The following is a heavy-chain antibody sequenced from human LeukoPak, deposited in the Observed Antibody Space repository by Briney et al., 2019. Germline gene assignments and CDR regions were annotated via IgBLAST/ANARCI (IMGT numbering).Heavy chain of an antibody. CDR1: GFTLSSYA. V-gene: IGHV3-23*01. CDR3: AKSLQYCGGDCSPFFDY. CDR2: ISGSGGST. D-gene: IGHD2-21*02. Sequence: PGGSLRLSCAASGFTLSSYAMSWVRQAPGKGLEWVSAISGSGGSTYYADSVKGRFTISRDNSKNTLYLQMNSLRAEDTAVYYCAKSLQYCGGDCSPFFDYWGQGTLVTVSS. J-gene: IGHJ4*02.